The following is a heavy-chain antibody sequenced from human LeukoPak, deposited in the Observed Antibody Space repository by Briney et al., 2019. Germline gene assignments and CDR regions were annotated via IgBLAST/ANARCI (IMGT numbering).Heavy chain of an antibody. Sequence: SETLSLTCTVSGGYISSYYWSWIRQPAGKGLEWIGRIYTSGSTNYNPSLKSRVTISVDASKNQFSLKLSSVTAADTAVYYCARVDGLGPNYYGSGSYYKRKYYFDYWGQGTLVTVSS. CDR1: GGYISSYY. CDR2: IYTSGST. D-gene: IGHD3-10*01. J-gene: IGHJ4*02. V-gene: IGHV4-4*07. CDR3: ARVDGLGPNYYGSGSYYKRKYYFDY.